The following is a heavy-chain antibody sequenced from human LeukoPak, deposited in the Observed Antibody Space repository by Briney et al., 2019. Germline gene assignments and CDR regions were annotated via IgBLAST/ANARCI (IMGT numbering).Heavy chain of an antibody. Sequence: ASVKVSCKPSGYTFTHYALHWVRQAPGQRLEYMGWNSAANGNTKYSQNFQGRVTITRDTSASTAYMELSSLRSEDTAVYYCARGFYYDSNGYYYFDYWGQGTLVTVSS. D-gene: IGHD3-22*01. J-gene: IGHJ4*02. CDR1: GYTFTHYA. CDR3: ARGFYYDSNGYYYFDY. CDR2: NSAANGNT. V-gene: IGHV1-3*01.